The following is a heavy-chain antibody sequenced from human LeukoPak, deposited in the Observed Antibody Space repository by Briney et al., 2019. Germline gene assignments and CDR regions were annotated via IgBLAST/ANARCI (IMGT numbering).Heavy chain of an antibody. D-gene: IGHD3-10*01. CDR3: ARTYYSGSGAYGFDP. V-gene: IGHV4-31*03. CDR1: GGSLSSGVYY. J-gene: IGHJ5*02. CDR2: IYYSGNT. Sequence: SETLSLTCTVSGGSLSSGVYYWTWIRQHPGKGLEWIGYIYYSGNTYYNPSLKSRVSKSVDPSKNQFSLNLNSVTAADTAVYYCARTYYSGSGAYGFDPWGQGTLVTVSS.